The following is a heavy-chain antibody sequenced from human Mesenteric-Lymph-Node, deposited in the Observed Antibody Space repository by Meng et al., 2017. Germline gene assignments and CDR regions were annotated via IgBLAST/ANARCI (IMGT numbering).Heavy chain of an antibody. D-gene: IGHD3-9*01. CDR3: ARGGILTGYFPFIDY. Sequence: QVQLGQSGAEVKKPGVSVKVSCKASGYTFTSYGIRWVRQAPGQGLEWMGWISAYNGNTNYAQKLQGRVTMTTDTSTSTAYMELRSLRSDDTAVYYCARGGILTGYFPFIDYWGQGTLVTVSS. CDR1: GYTFTSYG. V-gene: IGHV1-18*01. J-gene: IGHJ4*02. CDR2: ISAYNGNT.